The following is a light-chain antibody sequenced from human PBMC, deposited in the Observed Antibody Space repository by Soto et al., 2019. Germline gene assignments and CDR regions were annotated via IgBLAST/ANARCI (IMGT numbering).Light chain of an antibody. CDR3: SSYTSSSTPYV. CDR1: SSDVGGYNY. V-gene: IGLV2-14*01. J-gene: IGLJ1*01. Sequence: QSALTQPASVSGSPGQSITISCTGTSSDVGGYNYVSWYQQHPDKAPKLMIYEVSNRPSGVSNRFYGSKSGNTASLTISGLQAEDEADYYCSSYTSSSTPYVFGTGTKLTVL. CDR2: EVS.